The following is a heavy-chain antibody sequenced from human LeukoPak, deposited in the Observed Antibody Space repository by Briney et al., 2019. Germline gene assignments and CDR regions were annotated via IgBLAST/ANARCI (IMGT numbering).Heavy chain of an antibody. V-gene: IGHV4-34*01. J-gene: IGHJ4*02. Sequence: SETLSLTCAVYGGSFSGYYWSWIRQPPGKGLEWIGEINHSGSTNYNPSLKSRVTISVDTSKNQFSLKLSSVTAADTAVYYCARGREVWSYWGQGTLVTVSS. D-gene: IGHD3-10*01. CDR3: ARGREVWSY. CDR1: GGSFSGYY. CDR2: INHSGST.